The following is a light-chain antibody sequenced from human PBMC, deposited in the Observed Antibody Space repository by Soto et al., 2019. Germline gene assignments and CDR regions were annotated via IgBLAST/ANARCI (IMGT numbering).Light chain of an antibody. V-gene: IGLV4-69*02. CDR1: SGHSSYA. J-gene: IGLJ2*01. Sequence: QLVLTQSPSASASLGASVKLTCTLSSGHSSYAIAWHQQQPEKGPRYLMKLTSGGRHSKGDGIPDRFSGSSSGAERYLTISRLQSEDEADYYCQTWGNGLVVFGGGTKLTVL. CDR3: QTWGNGLVV. CDR2: LTSGGRH.